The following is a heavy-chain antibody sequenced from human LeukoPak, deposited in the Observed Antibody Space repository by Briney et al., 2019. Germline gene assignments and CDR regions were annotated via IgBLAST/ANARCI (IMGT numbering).Heavy chain of an antibody. Sequence: GGSLRLSCAASGFTFSTYSMNWVRQAPGKGLEWVSYISVSSNTIYYADSVKGRFTISRDNSENTLYLQMNSLRAEDTAVYYCAKDRLSSGSYMDVWGKGTTVTISS. CDR3: AKDRLSSGSYMDV. CDR1: GFTFSTYS. V-gene: IGHV3-48*01. J-gene: IGHJ6*03. D-gene: IGHD3-10*01. CDR2: ISVSSNTI.